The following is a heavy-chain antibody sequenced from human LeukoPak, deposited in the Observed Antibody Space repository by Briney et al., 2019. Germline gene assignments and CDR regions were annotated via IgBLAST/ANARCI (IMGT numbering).Heavy chain of an antibody. D-gene: IGHD6-13*01. V-gene: IGHV1-46*01. CDR3: AREYSSSWYYYYYGMDV. J-gene: IGHJ6*02. CDR2: INPSSGST. CDR1: GYTFTSYY. Sequence: ASVKVSCKASGYTFTSYYMHWVRQAPGQGLEWMGIINPSSGSTSYAQKFQGRVTMTRDTSTSTVYMELSSLRSEDTAVYYCAREYSSSWYYYYYGMDVWGQGTTVTVSS.